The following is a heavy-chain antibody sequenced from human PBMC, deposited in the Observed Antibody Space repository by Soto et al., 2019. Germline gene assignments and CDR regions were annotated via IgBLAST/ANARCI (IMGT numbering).Heavy chain of an antibody. CDR2: SYYSGST. D-gene: IGHD5-12*01. CDR1: GGSISSYY. J-gene: IGHJ6*02. V-gene: IGHV4-59*01. Sequence: SETLSLTCTVSGGSISSYYWSWIRQPPGTGLEWIGYSYYSGSTNYNPSLKSRVTISVDTPKNQFSLKLSSVTAADTAVYYCARDATISYYYGMDFWGQGTTVTVSS. CDR3: ARDATISYYYGMDF.